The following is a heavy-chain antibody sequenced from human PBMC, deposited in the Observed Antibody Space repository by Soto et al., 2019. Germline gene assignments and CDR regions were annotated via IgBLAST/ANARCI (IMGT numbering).Heavy chain of an antibody. Sequence: GGSLRLSCAASQFSFSSYWMHWVRQVPGKGPAWVSRINHDGSKTEYADSVKGRFTISRDNTNNTLYLQMKSLRVEDTAMYYCVREPWGFSGTWYDYWGQGTLVTVSS. V-gene: IGHV3-74*01. J-gene: IGHJ4*02. CDR3: VREPWGFSGTWYDY. D-gene: IGHD6-13*01. CDR1: QFSFSSYW. CDR2: INHDGSKT.